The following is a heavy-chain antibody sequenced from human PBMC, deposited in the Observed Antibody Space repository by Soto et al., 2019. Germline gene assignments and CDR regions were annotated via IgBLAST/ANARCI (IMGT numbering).Heavy chain of an antibody. Sequence: QMQLVQSGPEVKKPGTSGKVSCKASGFTFTSSAMQWVRQARGQRLEWIGWIVVGSGNTNYAQKFQERVTITRDMSTSTAYMELSSLRSEDTAVYYCAADIVVVPAAIHYYYGMDVWGQGTTVTVSS. D-gene: IGHD2-2*02. CDR2: IVVGSGNT. V-gene: IGHV1-58*02. CDR3: AADIVVVPAAIHYYYGMDV. J-gene: IGHJ6*02. CDR1: GFTFTSSA.